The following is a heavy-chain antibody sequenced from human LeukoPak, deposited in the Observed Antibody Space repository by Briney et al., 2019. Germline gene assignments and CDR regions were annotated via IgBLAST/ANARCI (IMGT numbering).Heavy chain of an antibody. CDR3: ARAWYSSSWWYYGMDV. J-gene: IGHJ6*02. CDR2: IYYSGST. D-gene: IGHD6-13*01. V-gene: IGHV4-31*03. CDR1: GGSISSGGYY. Sequence: PSETLSLTCTVSGGSISSGGYYWSWIRQHPGKGLAWIGYIYYSGSTYYNPSLKSRVTISVDTSKNQFSLKLSSVTAADTAVYYCARAWYSSSWWYYGMDVWGQGTTVTVSS.